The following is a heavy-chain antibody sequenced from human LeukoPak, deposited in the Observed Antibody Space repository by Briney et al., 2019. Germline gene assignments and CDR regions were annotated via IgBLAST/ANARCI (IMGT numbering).Heavy chain of an antibody. Sequence: ASVKVSCKASGYTFTGDYMHWVRQAPGQGVEWMGWISPNSGDTHYAQRFQGRVTMTRDTSISTAYMELSRLRSDDTAVYFCARAAIAVAGDYHYHYMDVWGKGTTVTVSS. V-gene: IGHV1-2*02. CDR2: ISPNSGDT. CDR3: ARAAIAVAGDYHYHYMDV. J-gene: IGHJ6*03. D-gene: IGHD6-19*01. CDR1: GYTFTGDY.